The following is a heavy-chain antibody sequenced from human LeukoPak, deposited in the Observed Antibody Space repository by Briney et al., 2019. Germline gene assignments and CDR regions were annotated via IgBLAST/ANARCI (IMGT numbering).Heavy chain of an antibody. CDR1: GFTFSSYG. Sequence: GGSLRLSCAASGFTFSSYGMHWVRQAPGKGLEWVSSISSSLNYIYYADSVKGRFTISRDNAKNSLYLQMNSLRAEDTAVYYCARGPLPAAPTFFDYWGQGTLVTVSS. CDR2: ISSSLNYI. V-gene: IGHV3-21*01. CDR3: ARGPLPAAPTFFDY. D-gene: IGHD2-2*01. J-gene: IGHJ4*02.